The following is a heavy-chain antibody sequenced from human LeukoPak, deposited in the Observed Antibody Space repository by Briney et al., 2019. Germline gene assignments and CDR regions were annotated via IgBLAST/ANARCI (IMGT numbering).Heavy chain of an antibody. V-gene: IGHV3-66*01. CDR1: GFTVSSNY. CDR3: ARDPGIAVTMMSDY. Sequence: GGSLRLSCAASGFTVSSNYMSWVRQAPGKGLEWVSVIYSGGGTYYADSVKGRFTISRDNSKNTLYLQMNSLRAEDTAVYYCARDPGIAVTMMSDYWGQGTLVTVSS. D-gene: IGHD3-22*01. CDR2: IYSGGGT. J-gene: IGHJ4*02.